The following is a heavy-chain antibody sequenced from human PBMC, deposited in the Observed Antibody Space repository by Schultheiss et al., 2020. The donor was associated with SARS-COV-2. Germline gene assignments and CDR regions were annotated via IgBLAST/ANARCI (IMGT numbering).Heavy chain of an antibody. CDR1: GYTFTSYG. CDR3: ARGSLPLFSRGQHPSRGNEPPRTYYFDY. V-gene: IGHV1-18*04. CDR2: ISAYNGNT. Sequence: GESLKISCKASGYTFTSYGISWVRQAPGQGLEWMGWISAYNGNTNYAQKLQGRVTMTTDTSTSTAYMELSSLRSEDTAVYYCARGSLPLFSRGQHPSRGNEPPRTYYFDYWGQGTLVTVSS. D-gene: IGHD3-10*01. J-gene: IGHJ4*02.